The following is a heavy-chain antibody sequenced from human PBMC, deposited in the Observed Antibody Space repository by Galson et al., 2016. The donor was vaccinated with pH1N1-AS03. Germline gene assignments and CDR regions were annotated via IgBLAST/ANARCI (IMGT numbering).Heavy chain of an antibody. CDR1: GFSFSEYD. CDR2: SSVDGINK. Sequence: SLRLSCAASGFSFSEYDMHWARQAPGKGLEWVALSSVDGINKYYGDSVKGRFTVSRDNSKNTLYLQMNSLRAEDTAVYYCGNGWSSSGAGHFGQGTLVTVSS. V-gene: IGHV3-30*18. CDR3: GNGWSSSGAGH. J-gene: IGHJ1*01. D-gene: IGHD6-25*01.